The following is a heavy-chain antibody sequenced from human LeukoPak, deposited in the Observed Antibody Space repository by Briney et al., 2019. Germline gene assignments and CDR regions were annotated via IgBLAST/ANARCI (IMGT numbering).Heavy chain of an antibody. Sequence: KSGGSLRLSCAASGFIFSSYNMNWVRQAPGKGLEWVSSISSGNTYIYYADSVKGRFTISRDNAKSSLYLQMNSLRAEDTAVYYCARDAGGSEVGYWCQGTLVTVSS. D-gene: IGHD5-12*01. CDR1: GFIFSSYN. CDR3: ARDAGGSEVGY. V-gene: IGHV3-21*01. CDR2: ISSGNTYI. J-gene: IGHJ4*02.